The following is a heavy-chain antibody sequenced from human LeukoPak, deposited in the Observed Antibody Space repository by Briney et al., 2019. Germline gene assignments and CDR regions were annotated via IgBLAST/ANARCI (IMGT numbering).Heavy chain of an antibody. D-gene: IGHD4-23*01. CDR3: ARDMGDGGNYYYYGMDV. V-gene: IGHV3-30*04. Sequence: PGRSLRLSCAASGFTFSSYAMHWVRQAPGKGLEWVAVISYDGSNKYYADSVKGRFTISRDNSKNALYLQMNSLRAEDTAVYYCARDMGDGGNYYYYGMDVWGQGTTVTVSS. CDR1: GFTFSSYA. J-gene: IGHJ6*02. CDR2: ISYDGSNK.